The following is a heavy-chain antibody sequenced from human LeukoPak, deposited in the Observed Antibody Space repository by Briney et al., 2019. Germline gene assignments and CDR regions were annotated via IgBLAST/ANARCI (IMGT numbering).Heavy chain of an antibody. CDR3: ARGGGDYYYMDV. Sequence: GGSLRLSCAASGFTFSSYSMNWVRQAPGKGLEWVSYITSSSSTIYYADSVKGRFTISRDNAKNSLYLQMNSLRAEDTAVYYCARGGGDYYYMDVWGKGTTVTVSS. J-gene: IGHJ6*03. V-gene: IGHV3-48*01. CDR1: GFTFSSYS. D-gene: IGHD1-26*01. CDR2: ITSSSSTI.